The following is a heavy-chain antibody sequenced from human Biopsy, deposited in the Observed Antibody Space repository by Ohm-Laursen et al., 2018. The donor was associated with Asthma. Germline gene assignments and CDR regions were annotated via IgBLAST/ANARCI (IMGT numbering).Heavy chain of an antibody. CDR1: GDTLTERS. D-gene: IGHD3-3*02. Sequence: ASVKVSCKVSGDTLTERSIHWVRQAPGKGLEWMGGFDIEDGEASYAQKFQGRVTMTTDTSTSTAYMELRSLRSDDTAVYYCARPSPNRDILYYYYHMDVWGQGTTVIVSS. CDR2: FDIEDGEA. V-gene: IGHV1-24*01. CDR3: ARPSPNRDILYYYYHMDV. J-gene: IGHJ6*02.